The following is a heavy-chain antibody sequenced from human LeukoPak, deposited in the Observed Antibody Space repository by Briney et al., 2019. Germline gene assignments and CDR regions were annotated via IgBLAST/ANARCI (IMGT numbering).Heavy chain of an antibody. Sequence: PSETLSLTCTVSGGSISSYYWNWIRQPPGKGVEWIGYIYYSGTTNYNPSLKSRVTISVHTSKNQFSLKLSSVTAADTAVYYCARGVYIAAAQYGYWGQGTLVTVSS. J-gene: IGHJ4*02. D-gene: IGHD6-13*01. CDR3: ARGVYIAAAQYGY. V-gene: IGHV4-59*01. CDR2: IYYSGTT. CDR1: GGSISSYY.